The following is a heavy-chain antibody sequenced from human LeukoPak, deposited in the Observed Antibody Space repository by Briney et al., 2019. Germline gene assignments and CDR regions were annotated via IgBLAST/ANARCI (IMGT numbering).Heavy chain of an antibody. V-gene: IGHV4-4*02. J-gene: IGHJ4*02. CDR2: IYHSGST. CDR3: ARAPYYYDSSGLDY. Sequence: SETLSLTCAVSGGSISSSNWWSWVRQPPGKGLEWIGEIYHSGSTNYSPSLKSRVTISEDTSKNQFSLTLSSVTAADTAVYYCARAPYYYDSSGLDYWGQGTLVTVSS. D-gene: IGHD3-22*01. CDR1: GGSISSSNW.